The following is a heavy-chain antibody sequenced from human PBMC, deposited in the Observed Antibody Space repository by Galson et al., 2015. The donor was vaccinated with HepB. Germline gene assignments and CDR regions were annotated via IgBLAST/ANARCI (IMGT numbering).Heavy chain of an antibody. Sequence: PALVKPTQTLTLTCTFSGFSLSTSGVGVGWIRQPPGKALEWLALIYWNDDKRYSPSLKSRLTITKDSSKNQVVLTMTNMDPVDTASYYWAHSPKNVLWFGELLGGYVDYWGQGTLVAVSS. J-gene: IGHJ4*02. CDR1: GFSLSTSGVG. CDR2: IYWNDDK. CDR3: AHSPKNVLWFGELLGGYVDY. D-gene: IGHD3-10*01. V-gene: IGHV2-5*01.